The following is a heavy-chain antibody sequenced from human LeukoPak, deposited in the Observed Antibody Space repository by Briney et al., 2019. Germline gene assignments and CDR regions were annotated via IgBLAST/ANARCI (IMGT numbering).Heavy chain of an antibody. V-gene: IGHV4-39*07. CDR3: ARDVEIAAAGTY. CDR2: IYYSGST. J-gene: IGHJ4*02. Sequence: SETLSLTCTVSGGSISSSSYYWGWIRQPPGKGLEWIGSIYYSGSTYYNPSLKSRVTISVDTSKNQFSLKLSSVTAADTAVYYCARDVEIAAAGTYWGQGTLVTVSS. D-gene: IGHD6-13*01. CDR1: GGSISSSSYY.